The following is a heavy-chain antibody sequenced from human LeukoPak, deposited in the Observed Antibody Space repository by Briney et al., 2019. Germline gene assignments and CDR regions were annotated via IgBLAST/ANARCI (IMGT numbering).Heavy chain of an antibody. CDR1: GGSISSSSYY. V-gene: IGHV4-39*02. Sequence: SETLSLTCTVSGGSISSSSYYWGWIRQPPGKGLEWIGSIYYSGSTYYNPSLKSRVTISVDTSKNQFSLKLSSVTAADTAVYYCARDNGWSADFWGQGTLVTVSS. CDR2: IYYSGST. D-gene: IGHD2-15*01. J-gene: IGHJ4*02. CDR3: ARDNGWSADF.